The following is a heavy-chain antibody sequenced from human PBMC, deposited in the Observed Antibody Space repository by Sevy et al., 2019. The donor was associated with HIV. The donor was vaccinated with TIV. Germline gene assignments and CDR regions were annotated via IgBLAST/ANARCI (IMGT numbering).Heavy chain of an antibody. V-gene: IGHV1-18*01. CDR3: ARDEGGNLDY. CDR2: ISAYNGNT. Sequence: ASVKVSCKASGYTLITYGISWLRQAPGQGVEWMGRISAYNGNTNYEQKLQGRVTMTTDTFTSTAYMEMRSLRSDDTAVYYCARDEGGNLDYWGQGTLVTVSS. D-gene: IGHD3-16*01. J-gene: IGHJ4*02. CDR1: GYTLITYG.